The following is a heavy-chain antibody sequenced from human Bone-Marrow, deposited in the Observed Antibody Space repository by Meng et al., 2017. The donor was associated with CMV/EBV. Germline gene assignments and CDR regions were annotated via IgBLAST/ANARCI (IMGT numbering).Heavy chain of an antibody. D-gene: IGHD3-22*01. J-gene: IGHJ4*02. CDR2: TNHRGST. CDR3: ARRSTSVTMIVVVITAASLAYDS. Sequence: SETLSPTCAVYGGSFSGYDWSWIRQSPGKGLEWIGETNHRGSTNYNTSLKSRLTISVDTSKNQFSLQLNSVSAADTAVYYCARRSTSVTMIVVVITAASLAYDSWGQGTLVTVSS. CDR1: GGSFSGYD. V-gene: IGHV4-34*01.